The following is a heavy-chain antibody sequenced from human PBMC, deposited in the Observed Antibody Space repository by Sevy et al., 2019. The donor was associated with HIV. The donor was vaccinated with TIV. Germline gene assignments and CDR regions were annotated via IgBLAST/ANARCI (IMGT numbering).Heavy chain of an antibody. CDR3: AREESCSGACYYFDH. CDR1: GFTFEDFG. V-gene: IGHV3-20*04. J-gene: IGHJ4*01. Sequence: GGSLRLSCAASGFTFEDFGMSWVRQRPGKGLEWVCGIVGNGVSAGCADSMKGRFTISRDNAKNSLYLEMNSLRVEDTASYFCAREESCSGACYYFDHWGHGILVTVSS. D-gene: IGHD2-21*02. CDR2: IVGNGVSA.